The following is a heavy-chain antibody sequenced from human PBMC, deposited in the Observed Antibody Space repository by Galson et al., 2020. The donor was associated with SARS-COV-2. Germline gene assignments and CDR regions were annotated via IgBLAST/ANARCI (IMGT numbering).Heavy chain of an antibody. V-gene: IGHV4-61*09. CDR2: MYTSGSS. J-gene: IGHJ4*02. Sequence: SETLSLTCTVSGGSISSGDFYWSWIRQPAGKGLEWLGHMYTSGSSNSNRSLKSRVTVSVDTSKNQFSLKLTSVTAADTAVYYCARGGRGYNYDLWGQGTLVTVSS. D-gene: IGHD5-18*01. CDR3: ARGGRGYNYDL. CDR1: GGSISSGDFY.